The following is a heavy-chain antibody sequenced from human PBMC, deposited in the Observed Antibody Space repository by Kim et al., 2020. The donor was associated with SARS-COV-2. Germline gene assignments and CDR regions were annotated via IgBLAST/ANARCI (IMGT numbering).Heavy chain of an antibody. CDR1: GYTFTGYY. CDR2: INPNSGGT. D-gene: IGHD2-2*01. V-gene: IGHV1-2*02. CDR3: ARPPPRYCSSTSCPNYYYGMDV. Sequence: ASVKVSCKASGYTFTGYYMHWVRQAPGQGLEWMGWINPNSGGTNYAQKFQGRDTMTRDTSISTAYMELTRLRSDDTAVYYCARPPPRYCSSTSCPNYYYGMDVWGQGTTVTVSS. J-gene: IGHJ6*02.